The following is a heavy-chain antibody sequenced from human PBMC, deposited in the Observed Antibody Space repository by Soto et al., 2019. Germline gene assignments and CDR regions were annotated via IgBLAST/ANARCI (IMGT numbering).Heavy chain of an antibody. Sequence: QVQLVESGGGVVQPGRSLRLSCAASGFTFSSYGMHWVRQAPGKGLEWVVVIWYDGSNKYYADSVKGRFTISRDNSKNTLYLQMNSLRAEDTAVYYCARDSMTTVTTGWFDPWGQGTLVTVSS. J-gene: IGHJ5*02. D-gene: IGHD4-17*01. CDR1: GFTFSSYG. V-gene: IGHV3-33*01. CDR3: ARDSMTTVTTGWFDP. CDR2: IWYDGSNK.